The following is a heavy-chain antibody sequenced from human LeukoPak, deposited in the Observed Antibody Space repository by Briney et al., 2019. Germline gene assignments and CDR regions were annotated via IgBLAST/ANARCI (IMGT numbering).Heavy chain of an antibody. D-gene: IGHD3-22*01. CDR1: GFSLSNAW. CDR3: TRGSVTYDSSDFDQ. Sequence: PGGSLRLSCGASGFSLSNAWMNWVRQAPGKGREWVGRIYSKTNGGTTEYAAPVKGRFHSSRDDSKSTLYLQLNSLQTEDTALYYCTRGSVTYDSSDFDQWGQGTLVTVSS. J-gene: IGHJ4*02. V-gene: IGHV3-15*07. CDR2: IYSKTNGGTT.